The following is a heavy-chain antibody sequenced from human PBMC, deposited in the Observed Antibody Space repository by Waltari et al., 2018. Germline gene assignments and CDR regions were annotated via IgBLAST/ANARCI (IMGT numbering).Heavy chain of an antibody. D-gene: IGHD3-16*02. Sequence: QVQLQESGPGLVKPSETLSLTCAVSGYSISSGYYWGWIRQPPGKGLEWIGSIYHSGSTYYNPSLKSRVTISVDTSKNQFSLKLSSVTAADTAVYYCARLSDYIWGSYRQYYFDYWGQGTLVTVSS. CDR1: GYSISSGYY. CDR2: IYHSGST. CDR3: ARLSDYIWGSYRQYYFDY. V-gene: IGHV4-38-2*01. J-gene: IGHJ4*02.